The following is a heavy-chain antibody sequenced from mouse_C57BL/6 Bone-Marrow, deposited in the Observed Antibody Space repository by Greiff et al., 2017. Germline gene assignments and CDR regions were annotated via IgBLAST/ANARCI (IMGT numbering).Heavy chain of an antibody. D-gene: IGHD1-1*01. CDR3: TPNLLLRYFDY. CDR2: IYPGNSDT. V-gene: IGHV1-5*01. J-gene: IGHJ2*01. CDR1: GYTFTSYW. Sequence: EVQLQQSGTVLARPGASVKMSCKTSGYTFTSYWMHWVKQRPGQGLEWIGAIYPGNSDTSYNQKFKGKAKLTASTSASTAYMELSSLTNEDSAVYYCTPNLLLRYFDYWGQGTTLTVSS.